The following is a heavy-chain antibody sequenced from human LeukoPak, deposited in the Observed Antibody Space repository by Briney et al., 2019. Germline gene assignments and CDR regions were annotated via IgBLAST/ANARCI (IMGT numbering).Heavy chain of an antibody. CDR2: ISYDGSNK. CDR1: GFTFSSYA. D-gene: IGHD6-13*01. CDR3: ARDQISKRIAAAGLFDY. J-gene: IGHJ4*02. Sequence: GGSLRLSCAASGFTFSSYAMHWVRQAPGKGLEWVAVISYDGSNKYYADSVKGRFTISRDNSKNTLYLQMNSLRAEDTAVYYCARDQISKRIAAAGLFDYWGQGTLVTVSS. V-gene: IGHV3-30*04.